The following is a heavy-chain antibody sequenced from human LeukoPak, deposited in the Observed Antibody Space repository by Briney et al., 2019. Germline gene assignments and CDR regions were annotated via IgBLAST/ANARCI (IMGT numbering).Heavy chain of an antibody. V-gene: IGHV3-64D*06. CDR3: VKEATYYFDY. CDR2: ISSNGGST. Sequence: PGGSLRLSCAASGFTVSSNYMSWVRQAPGKGLEYVSAISSNGGSTYYADSVKGRFTISRDNSKNTLYLQMSSLRAEDTAVYYCVKEATYYFDYWGQGTLVTVSS. J-gene: IGHJ4*02. CDR1: GFTVSSNY. D-gene: IGHD1-26*01.